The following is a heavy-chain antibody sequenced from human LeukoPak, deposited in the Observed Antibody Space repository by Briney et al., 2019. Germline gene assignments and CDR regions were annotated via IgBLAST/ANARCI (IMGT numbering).Heavy chain of an antibody. V-gene: IGHV3-43*01. CDR1: GFTFDDYI. CDR2: ISWDGDTT. Sequence: GGSLRLSCAASGFTFDDYIMHWVRQAPGKGLEWVSLISWDGDTTYYADSVKGRFTISRDNSKNALYLLMNSLTTEDTALYYCAKARGLIGGAFDIWGRGTMVTVSS. CDR3: AKARGLIGGAFDI. J-gene: IGHJ3*02. D-gene: IGHD3-22*01.